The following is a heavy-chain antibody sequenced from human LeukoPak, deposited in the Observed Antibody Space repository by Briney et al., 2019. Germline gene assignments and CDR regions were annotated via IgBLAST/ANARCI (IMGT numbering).Heavy chain of an antibody. J-gene: IGHJ4*02. Sequence: SVKVSCKASGGTFSSYAISWVRQAPGQGLEWMGGIIPIFGTANYAQKFQGRVTITADESTSTAYMELSSPRSEDTAVYYCARDDSSGYPTDYWGQGTLVTVSS. CDR2: IIPIFGTA. V-gene: IGHV1-69*01. D-gene: IGHD3-22*01. CDR3: ARDDSSGYPTDY. CDR1: GGTFSSYA.